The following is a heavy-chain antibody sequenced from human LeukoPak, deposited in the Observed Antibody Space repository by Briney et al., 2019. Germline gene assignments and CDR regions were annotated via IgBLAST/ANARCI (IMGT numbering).Heavy chain of an antibody. CDR2: ISGSGGST. Sequence: GGSLRLSCVASGFTFSSYSMNWVRQAPRKGLEWVSAISGSGGSTYYADSVKGRFTISRDNSKNTLYLQMNSLRAEDTAVYYCAKDSGDYTFDYWGQGTLVTVSS. D-gene: IGHD2-21*02. CDR1: GFTFSSYS. CDR3: AKDSGDYTFDY. V-gene: IGHV3-23*01. J-gene: IGHJ4*02.